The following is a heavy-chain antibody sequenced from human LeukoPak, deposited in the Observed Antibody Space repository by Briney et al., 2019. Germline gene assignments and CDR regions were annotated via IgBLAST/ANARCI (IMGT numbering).Heavy chain of an antibody. D-gene: IGHD3-10*01. CDR2: SSGTGRIT. CDR1: EFTFSSYW. CDR3: AKGPGRAYYESGDYYRK. V-gene: IGHV3-23*01. J-gene: IGHJ1*01. Sequence: GGSLRLSCAASEFTFSSYWMSWVRQAPGKSLEWVPYSSGTGRITYHADSVKGRFTISRDNAKNTLYLQMNSLRVEDTAIYYCAKGPGRAYYESGDYYRKWGQGTLVTVSS.